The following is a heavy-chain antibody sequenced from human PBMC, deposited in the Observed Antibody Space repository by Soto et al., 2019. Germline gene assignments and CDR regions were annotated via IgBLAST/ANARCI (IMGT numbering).Heavy chain of an antibody. CDR2: IYWDDDK. J-gene: IGHJ4*02. V-gene: IGHV2-5*02. Sequence: QITLNESGPTVVRPTETLTLTCRFSGFSLTTSGVGVGWIRQSPGKAPEWLALIYWDDDKRYSASLKSRLTITKDTSKNQVILTVSDLDPTYKATNYCAHRVLRTVFGLVTTTAIYFDFWGQGTPVAVSS. CDR3: AHRVLRTVFGLVTTTAIYFDF. CDR1: GFSLTTSGVG. D-gene: IGHD3-3*01.